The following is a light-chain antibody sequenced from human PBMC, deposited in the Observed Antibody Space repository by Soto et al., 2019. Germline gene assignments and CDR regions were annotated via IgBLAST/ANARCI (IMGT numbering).Light chain of an antibody. Sequence: PGERVTLSCRASQSVSSSYLTWYQQKPGQAPRLLIYGASTRATSITARFSGSGSGTDFTLTISSLQPEDFAVYYCQQDYNLLFGQGTKLEIK. J-gene: IGKJ2*01. CDR1: QSVSSSY. CDR3: QQDYNLL. CDR2: GAS. V-gene: IGKV3D-7*01.